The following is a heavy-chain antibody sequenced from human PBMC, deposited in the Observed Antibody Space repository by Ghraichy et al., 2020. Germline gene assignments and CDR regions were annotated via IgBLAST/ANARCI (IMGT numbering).Heavy chain of an antibody. CDR1: GFTFNNYA. J-gene: IGHJ4*02. D-gene: IGHD1-26*01. Sequence: LTCAASGFTFNNYAMTWVRQAPGKGLEWVALISGSAFSTSYADSVKGRFTISRDNSKNTLHLQMTGLRADDTAVYYCATTGAVGGTTKTYYFDYWGQGTQVTVSS. CDR2: ISGSAFST. CDR3: ATTGAVGGTTKTYYFDY. V-gene: IGHV3-23*01.